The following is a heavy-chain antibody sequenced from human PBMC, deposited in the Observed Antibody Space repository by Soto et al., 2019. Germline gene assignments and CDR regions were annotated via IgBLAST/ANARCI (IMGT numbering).Heavy chain of an antibody. CDR3: ARGLTSGDY. J-gene: IGHJ4*02. D-gene: IGHD7-27*01. CDR1: GYTFTSFY. Sequence: QVQLVQSGAEVKNPGASVKLSCKASGYTFTSFYIHWVRQAPGQGLEWMAIINPNGGSTNYAPNLQGRVTLTRDMSTNTVYIELSSLGSEDTAVYYCARGLTSGDYWGQGTLVTVSS. CDR2: INPNGGST. V-gene: IGHV1-46*01.